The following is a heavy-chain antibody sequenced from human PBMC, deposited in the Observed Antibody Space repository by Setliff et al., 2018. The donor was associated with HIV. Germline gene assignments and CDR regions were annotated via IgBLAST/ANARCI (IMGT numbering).Heavy chain of an antibody. CDR3: ARDGYYNFWSGYGYYYYYMDV. J-gene: IGHJ6*03. CDR2: INPSGGST. D-gene: IGHD3-3*01. CDR1: GYAFTSYY. Sequence: ASVKVSCKASGYAFTSYYMHWVRQAPGQGLQWMGIINPSGGSTTYAQKFQGRVTMTRDTSTTTIFMELSSLRSEDTAVYYCARDGYYNFWSGYGYYYYYMDVWGKGTTVTAP. V-gene: IGHV1-46*01.